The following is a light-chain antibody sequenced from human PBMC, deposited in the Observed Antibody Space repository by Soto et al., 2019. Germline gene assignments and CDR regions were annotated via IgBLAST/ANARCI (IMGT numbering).Light chain of an antibody. V-gene: IGLV2-11*01. J-gene: IGLJ1*01. CDR3: CSYGGSFPYV. Sequence: QSALTQPASVSGSPGQSVTISCTGTSSDVGGYDDVSWYQQRPGKAPKLLIYDVTKRPSGVPDRFSGSKSGNTASLTISGLQAEDEADFYCCSYGGSFPYVFGTGTKVTVL. CDR1: SSDVGGYDD. CDR2: DVT.